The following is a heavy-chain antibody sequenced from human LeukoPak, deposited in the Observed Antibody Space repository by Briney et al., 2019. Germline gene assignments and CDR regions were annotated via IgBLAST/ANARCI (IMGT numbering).Heavy chain of an antibody. CDR2: ISYDGGKQ. CDR1: GFTFSSYS. J-gene: IGHJ5*02. CDR3: ARAAGKENGYDFWFEH. Sequence: GGSLRLSCVVSGFTFSSYSMHWVRQAPGKGLEWVAVISYDGGKQYYADSVKGRFTISRDNSKSTLYLQMNSLRAEDTAVYYCARAAGKENGYDFWFEHWGQGTLVTVSS. D-gene: IGHD3-3*01. V-gene: IGHV3-30*04.